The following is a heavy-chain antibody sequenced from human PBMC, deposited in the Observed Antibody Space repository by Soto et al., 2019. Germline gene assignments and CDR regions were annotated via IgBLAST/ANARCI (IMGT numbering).Heavy chain of an antibody. CDR2: ISNDGSKN. J-gene: IGHJ6*02. D-gene: IGHD5-12*01. V-gene: IGHV3-30*18. CDR3: AKTRRGYDMFFYGLDV. Sequence: QVHLVESGGGVVQPGRSLRRACAVSGFRFSDYGMHWVRQAPGKGLEWVAVISNDGSKNYYGDSVQGRFTISRDDSKSTVYVQMDSLKPEDTAVYYCAKTRRGYDMFFYGLDVWGQGTTVTVSS. CDR1: GFRFSDYG.